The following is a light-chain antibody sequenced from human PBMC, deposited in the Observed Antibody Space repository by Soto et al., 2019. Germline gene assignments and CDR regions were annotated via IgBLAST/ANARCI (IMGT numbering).Light chain of an antibody. J-gene: IGKJ3*01. CDR2: AAS. CDR3: QQTYSTPLT. CDR1: QSISTY. V-gene: IGKV1-39*01. Sequence: DIQMTQSPSSLSASVGDRVTITCRASQSISTYLNWYQQKPGKAPNLLIYAASSLQSGVPSRFSGSGSGTDFYLTISSLQPEDFATYYCQQTYSTPLTFGPGTIVDIK.